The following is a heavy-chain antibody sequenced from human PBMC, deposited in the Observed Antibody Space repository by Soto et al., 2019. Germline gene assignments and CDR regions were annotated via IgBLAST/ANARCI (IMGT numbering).Heavy chain of an antibody. CDR3: ARDTYYYDSSGYDPSDY. D-gene: IGHD3-22*01. V-gene: IGHV3-74*01. J-gene: IGHJ4*02. CDR1: GFTFSSYW. CDR2: INSDGSST. Sequence: GGSLRLSCAASGFTFSSYWMHWVRQGPGKGLVWVSRINSDGSSTRYADSVKGRFTISRDNAKNTLNLQMNSLRAEDTAVYYCARDTYYYDSSGYDPSDYWGQGTLVTVSS.